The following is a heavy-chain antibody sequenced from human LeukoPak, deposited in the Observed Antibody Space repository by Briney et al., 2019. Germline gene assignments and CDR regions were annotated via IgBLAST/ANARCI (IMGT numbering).Heavy chain of an antibody. CDR1: GFTFSNSD. Sequence: GGSLRLSCATSGFTFSNSDMTWVRQAPGKGLEWVSSITTTSSYIYYADSVRGRFTISRDNAKTSLYLHMDSLRAEDTAVYYCARSGCPGGSCYLRYSWLDLWGRGTLVTVSS. V-gene: IGHV3-21*01. J-gene: IGHJ5*02. CDR2: ITTTSSYI. CDR3: ARSGCPGGSCYLRYSWLDL. D-gene: IGHD2-15*01.